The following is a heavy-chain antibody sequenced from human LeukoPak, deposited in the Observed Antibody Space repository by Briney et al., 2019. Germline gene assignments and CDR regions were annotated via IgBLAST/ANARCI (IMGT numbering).Heavy chain of an antibody. CDR1: GGSISSYY. CDR3: ARGGGQQLVRTDYYFDY. D-gene: IGHD6-13*01. CDR2: IYHSGST. V-gene: IGHV4-59*01. J-gene: IGHJ4*02. Sequence: SETLSLTCTVSGGSISSYYWSWIRQPPGKGLEWIGYIYHSGSTNYNPSLKSRVTISVDTSRNQFSLKLSSVTAADTAVYYCARGGGQQLVRTDYYFDYWGQGTLVAVSS.